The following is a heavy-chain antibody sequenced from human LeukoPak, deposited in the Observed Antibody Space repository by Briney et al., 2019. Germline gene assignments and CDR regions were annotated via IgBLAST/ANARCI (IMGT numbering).Heavy chain of an antibody. Sequence: GGSLRLSYSASGFTFSSYAMHWVRQAPGKGLEYVSAISSNGGSTYYADSVKGRFTISRDNSKNTLYLQMNSLRAEDTAVYYCARDSGLTTEDYWGQGTLVTVSS. CDR2: ISSNGGST. V-gene: IGHV3-64*04. CDR3: ARDSGLTTEDY. CDR1: GFTFSSYA. J-gene: IGHJ4*02. D-gene: IGHD4-11*01.